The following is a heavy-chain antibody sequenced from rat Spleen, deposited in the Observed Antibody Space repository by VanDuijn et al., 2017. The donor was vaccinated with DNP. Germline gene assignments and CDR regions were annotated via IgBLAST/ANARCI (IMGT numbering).Heavy chain of an antibody. CDR1: GFSLTSYN. Sequence: QVQLKESGPGLVQPSQTLSLTCTVAGFSLTSYNVHWVRPPPGKGLEWMGVISNTGGTRYNSALKSRLSISKDTSKSQVFLKMNSLQTEDTATYYCARGPNYYSSYIYLDYWGQGVMVTVSS. CDR2: ISNTGGT. CDR3: ARGPNYYSSYIYLDY. V-gene: IGHV2-41*01. D-gene: IGHD1-2*01. J-gene: IGHJ2*01.